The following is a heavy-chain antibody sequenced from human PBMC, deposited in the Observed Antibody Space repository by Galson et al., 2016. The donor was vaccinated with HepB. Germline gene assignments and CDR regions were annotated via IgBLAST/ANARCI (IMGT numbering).Heavy chain of an antibody. CDR2: VYPDDSHT. J-gene: IGHJ3*02. CDR1: GYSFTGYW. V-gene: IGHV5-51*01. CDR3: ARLRDTFDS. Sequence: QSGAEVKKPGESLKISCKGSGYSFTGYWIGWVRQMPGKGLEWMGIVYPDDSHTTYSPSFQGQVTISADKSISTAYLQWSSLNASDTAMYYCARLRDTFDSWGQGTMLTVSS.